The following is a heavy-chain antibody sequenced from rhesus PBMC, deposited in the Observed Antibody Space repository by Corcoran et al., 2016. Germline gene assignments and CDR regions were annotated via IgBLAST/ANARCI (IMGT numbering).Heavy chain of an antibody. Sequence: EVKLLQSGGGLVQPGGSLKLSCAASGIDFSRYWMSWVRRAPGKGLDWIGEINPDSSTINYAPSLKDKFIISRDNAKNTLYLQMSKVRSEDTALYYCARQGYYGLFAYWGQGTLVTVSA. D-gene: IGHD4-29*01. V-gene: IGHV3-28*01. CDR3: ARQGYYGLFAY. CDR1: GIDFSRYW. CDR2: INPDSSTI. J-gene: IGHJ3*01.